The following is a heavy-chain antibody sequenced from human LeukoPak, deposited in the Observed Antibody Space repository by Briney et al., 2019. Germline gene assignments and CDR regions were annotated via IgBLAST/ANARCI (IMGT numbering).Heavy chain of an antibody. CDR2: INHSGST. J-gene: IGHJ4*02. Sequence: SETLSLTCGVYCGSFSGYYWSWIRQPPGKGLEWIGEINHSGSTNYNPSLKSRVTISVDTSKNQFSLKLSSVTAADTAVYYCARGQPYYDILTGYYMGFDYWGQGTLVTVSS. D-gene: IGHD3-9*01. CDR3: ARGQPYYDILTGYYMGFDY. CDR1: CGSFSGYY. V-gene: IGHV4-34*01.